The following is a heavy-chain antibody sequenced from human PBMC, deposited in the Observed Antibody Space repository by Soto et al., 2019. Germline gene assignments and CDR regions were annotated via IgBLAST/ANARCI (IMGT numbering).Heavy chain of an antibody. V-gene: IGHV5-10-1*01. CDR1: GYSFTSYW. CDR3: ARHRPWEQWLLHYYGMDV. Sequence: PGESLKISCKGSGYSFTSYWISWVRQMPGKGLEWMGRIHPGDSYTKYSPSFQGHVTISADKSISTAYLQWSSLKASDTAMYYFARHRPWEQWLLHYYGMDVWGQGTTVTVSS. D-gene: IGHD6-19*01. J-gene: IGHJ6*02. CDR2: IHPGDSYT.